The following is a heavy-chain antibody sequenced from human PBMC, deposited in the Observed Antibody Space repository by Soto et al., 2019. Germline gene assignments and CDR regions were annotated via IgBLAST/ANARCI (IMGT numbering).Heavy chain of an antibody. CDR1: GYTFTGYY. CDR2: INPNSGGT. J-gene: IGHJ3*02. V-gene: IGHV1-2*02. D-gene: IGHD3-10*01. CDR3: ARRFIWFGNDAFDI. Sequence: ASVKVSCKASGYTFTGYYMHWVRQAPGQGLEWMGWINPNSGGTNYAQKFQGRVTMTRDTSISTAYMELSRLRSDDTAVYYCARRFIWFGNDAFDIWGQGTRVTVSS.